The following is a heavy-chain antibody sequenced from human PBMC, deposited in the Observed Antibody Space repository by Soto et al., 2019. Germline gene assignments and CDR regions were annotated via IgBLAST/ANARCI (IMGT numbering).Heavy chain of an antibody. CDR3: ARSSTSANYFDY. J-gene: IGHJ4*02. CDR1: GGSISSGGYY. D-gene: IGHD2-2*01. Sequence: QVQLQESGPGLVKPSQTLSLTCTVSGGSISSGGYYWSWIRQHPGKGLEWIGYIYYSGSTYYNPSLKSRVTISVDTSKNQFSPKLNSVTAADTAVYYCARSSTSANYFDYWGQGTLDTVSS. CDR2: IYYSGST. V-gene: IGHV4-31*03.